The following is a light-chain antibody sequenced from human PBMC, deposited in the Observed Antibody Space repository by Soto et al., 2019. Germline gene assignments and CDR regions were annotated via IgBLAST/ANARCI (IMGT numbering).Light chain of an antibody. CDR2: EVS. V-gene: IGLV2-14*01. CDR1: SSDVGGYNY. CDR3: SSYTRSSTYV. J-gene: IGLJ1*01. Sequence: QSALTQPASVSGSPGQSITISCTGTSSDVGGYNYVSWYQQHPGKAPKLMIYEVSNRPSGVSNRFSGSKSGNTTSLTNSGLQAEDEADYYCSSYTRSSTYVVGTGTKVTVL.